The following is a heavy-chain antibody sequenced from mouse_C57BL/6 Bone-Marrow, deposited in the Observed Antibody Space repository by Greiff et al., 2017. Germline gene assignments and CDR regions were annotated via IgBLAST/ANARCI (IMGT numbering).Heavy chain of an antibody. CDR2: IDPENGDT. CDR1: GFNIKDDY. J-gene: IGHJ2*01. D-gene: IGHD1-1*01. Sequence: VQPQQSGAELVRPGASVKLSCTASGFNIKDDYMHWVKQRPEQGLEWIGWIDPENGDTEYASKFQGKATITADTSSNTAYLQLSRLTSEDTAVYYCTLLLLRYFDYWGQGTTLTVSS. CDR3: TLLLLRYFDY. V-gene: IGHV14-4*01.